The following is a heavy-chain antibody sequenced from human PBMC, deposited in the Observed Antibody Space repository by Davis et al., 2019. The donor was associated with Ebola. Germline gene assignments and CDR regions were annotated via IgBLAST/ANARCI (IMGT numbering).Heavy chain of an antibody. V-gene: IGHV3-9*01. J-gene: IGHJ6*02. CDR1: GFTFADYA. CDR3: ARASDDYYGMDV. Sequence: PGGSLRLSCAASGFTFADYAMHWVRQAPGKGLEWVSGISWNSGSIGYADSVKGRFTISRDNAKNSLYLQMNSLRAEDTAVYYCARASDDYYGMDVWGQGTTVTVSS. CDR2: ISWNSGSI.